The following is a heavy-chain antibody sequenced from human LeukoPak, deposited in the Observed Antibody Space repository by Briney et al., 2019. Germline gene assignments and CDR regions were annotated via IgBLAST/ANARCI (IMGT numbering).Heavy chain of an antibody. CDR1: GFTFSSYG. D-gene: IGHD3-16*02. V-gene: IGHV3-30*03. Sequence: GGSLRLSCAASGFTFSSYGMHWVRQAPGKGLEWVAVISYDGSNKYYADSVKGRFTISRDNSKNTLYLQMNSLRAEDTAVYYCARVTSLRLGELSLVDAFDIWGQGTMVTVSS. J-gene: IGHJ3*02. CDR2: ISYDGSNK. CDR3: ARVTSLRLGELSLVDAFDI.